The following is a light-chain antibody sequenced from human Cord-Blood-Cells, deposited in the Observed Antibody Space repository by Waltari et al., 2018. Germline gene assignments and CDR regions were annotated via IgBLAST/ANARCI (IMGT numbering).Light chain of an antibody. Sequence: DIQMTQSPSSLSASVGDRVTITCRASQSISSYLNWYQQKPGKAPKLLIYAASSLQSGVPSRFSGSGSGTDFTHTISSLQPEDFATYYCQQSYSTPVVFGQGTKVEIK. CDR2: AAS. J-gene: IGKJ1*01. V-gene: IGKV1-39*01. CDR1: QSISSY. CDR3: QQSYSTPVV.